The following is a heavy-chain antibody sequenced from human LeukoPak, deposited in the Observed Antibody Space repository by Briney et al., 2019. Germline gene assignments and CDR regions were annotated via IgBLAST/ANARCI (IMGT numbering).Heavy chain of an antibody. D-gene: IGHD2-15*01. CDR2: ISFSGST. CDR1: GGSINSTSYY. CDR3: ARDKGYCSGGSCLFDY. J-gene: IGHJ4*02. Sequence: PSETLSLTCTVSGGSINSTSYYFWGWIRQPPGKGLEWIGSISFSGSTYYNPSLKSRVTISLDTSKNQFSLKLSSVTAADTAVYYCARDKGYCSGGSCLFDYWGQGTLVTVSS. V-gene: IGHV4-39*07.